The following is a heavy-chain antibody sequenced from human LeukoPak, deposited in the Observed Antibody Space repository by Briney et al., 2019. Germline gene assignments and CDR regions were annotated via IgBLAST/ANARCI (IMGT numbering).Heavy chain of an antibody. CDR2: INGGGGSI. Sequence: GGSLRLSCAASGFTFSSSGMTWVRQAPGKGLEWVASINGGGGSIFHADSVKGRFTISRDNSKNTLYLQMNSLRAEDTAMYYCAKRTRGGDSDYWGQGILVTVSS. V-gene: IGHV3-23*01. CDR3: AKRTRGGDSDY. J-gene: IGHJ4*02. CDR1: GFTFSSSG. D-gene: IGHD4-17*01.